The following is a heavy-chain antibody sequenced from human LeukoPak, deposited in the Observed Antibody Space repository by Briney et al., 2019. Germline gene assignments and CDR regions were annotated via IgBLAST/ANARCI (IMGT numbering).Heavy chain of an antibody. V-gene: IGHV4-59*01. CDR2: IYYSGST. Sequence: SETLSLTCTFSGDSISRYYWSWIRQPPGKGLEWSGYIYYSGSTNYNPSLKSRVTISVDTSKNQFSLKLSSVTAADTAVYYCARGYSSSWYDYYGMDVWGQGTTVTVSS. CDR3: ARGYSSSWYDYYGMDV. D-gene: IGHD6-13*01. J-gene: IGHJ6*02. CDR1: GDSISRYY.